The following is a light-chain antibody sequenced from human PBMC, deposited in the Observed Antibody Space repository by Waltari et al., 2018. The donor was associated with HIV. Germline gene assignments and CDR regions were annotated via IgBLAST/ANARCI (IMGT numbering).Light chain of an antibody. CDR2: DDA. J-gene: IGLJ3*02. CDR1: NVGSKR. V-gene: IGLV3-21*03. Sequence: SYILTQSPSVSVAPGKTAKISCGGDNVGSKRVHWYQQKPGQAPLLVMYDDAARPSGIPARFSGSNSGNTATLTITRVEVGDEADYYCQVWDFTTDHVVFGGGTKLTVL. CDR3: QVWDFTTDHVV.